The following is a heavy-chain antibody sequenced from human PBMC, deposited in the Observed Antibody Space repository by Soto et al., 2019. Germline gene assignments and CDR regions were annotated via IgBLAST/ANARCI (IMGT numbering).Heavy chain of an antibody. CDR3: ARAGSGWSFDC. J-gene: IGHJ4*02. D-gene: IGHD6-19*01. Sequence: PSDTLSVTWTVSGGSISSYYWSWIRLPPGKGLEWIGYIYYSGSTNYSPSLKSRVTMSVDTSKSQFSLNLNSVTAADTAVYFCARAGSGWSFDCWGQGTLVTVSS. CDR2: IYYSGST. V-gene: IGHV4-59*01. CDR1: GGSISSYY.